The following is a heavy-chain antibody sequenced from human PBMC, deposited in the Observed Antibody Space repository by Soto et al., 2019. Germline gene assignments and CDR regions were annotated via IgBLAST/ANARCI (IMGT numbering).Heavy chain of an antibody. Sequence: EVQLLESGGGLVQPGGSLRLSCAASGFTFSSYTMSWVRQAPGKGLGWVSAISGSGDYTYYADSVKGRFTISRDNSKNTLYLQMNSLRAEDTAVYYCAKVTQLGVGGGCDYWGQGSLVTVSS. J-gene: IGHJ4*02. CDR2: ISGSGDYT. CDR3: AKVTQLGVGGGCDY. D-gene: IGHD7-27*01. CDR1: GFTFSSYT. V-gene: IGHV3-23*01.